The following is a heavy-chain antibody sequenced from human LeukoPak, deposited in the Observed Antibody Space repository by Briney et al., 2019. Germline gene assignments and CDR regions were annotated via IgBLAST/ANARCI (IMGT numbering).Heavy chain of an antibody. D-gene: IGHD5-18*01. CDR2: ISGSGGST. CDR1: GFTFSSYG. V-gene: IGHV3-23*01. J-gene: IGHJ3*02. CDR3: AKDIPPLRGIQLWNRPDAFDI. Sequence: GGSLRLSCAASGFTFSSYGMSWVRQAPGKGLEWVSAISGSGGSTYYADSVKGRFTISRDNSKNTLYLQMNSLRAEDTAVYYCAKDIPPLRGIQLWNRPDAFDIWGQGTMVTVSS.